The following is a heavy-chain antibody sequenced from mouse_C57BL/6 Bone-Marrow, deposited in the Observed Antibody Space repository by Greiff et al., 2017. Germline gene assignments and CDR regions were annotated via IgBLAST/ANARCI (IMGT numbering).Heavy chain of an antibody. D-gene: IGHD2-3*01. Sequence: QVQLKESGPGLVQPSQSLSITCTVSGFSLTSYGVHWVRQSPGKGLEWLGVIWSGGSTDYNAAFISRLSISKDNSKSQVFFKMNSLQADDTAIYYCASSWLLPWFAYWGQGTLVTVSA. CDR2: IWSGGST. V-gene: IGHV2-2*01. CDR3: ASSWLLPWFAY. J-gene: IGHJ3*01. CDR1: GFSLTSYG.